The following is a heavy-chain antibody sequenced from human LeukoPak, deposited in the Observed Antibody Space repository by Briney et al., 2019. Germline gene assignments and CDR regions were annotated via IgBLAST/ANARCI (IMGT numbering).Heavy chain of an antibody. J-gene: IGHJ4*02. CDR2: INHSGST. CDR3: ARGSGSSWSHVFFDY. D-gene: IGHD6-13*01. CDR1: GGSFSGYY. V-gene: IGHV4-34*01. Sequence: PSETLSPTCAVYGGSFSGYYWSWIRQPPGKGLEWIGEINHSGSTNYNPSLKSRVTISVDTSKNQFSLKLSSVTAADTAVYYCARGSGSSWSHVFFDYWGQGTLVTVSS.